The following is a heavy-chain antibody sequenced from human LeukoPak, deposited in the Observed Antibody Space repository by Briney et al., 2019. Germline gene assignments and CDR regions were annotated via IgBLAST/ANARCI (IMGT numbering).Heavy chain of an antibody. V-gene: IGHV3-21*01. CDR3: ARDRLGMGGYDWSDAFDI. D-gene: IGHD5-12*01. CDR2: ISSSSSYI. CDR1: GVTFSSYS. Sequence: GGSLRLSCAASGVTFSSYSMNWVRQAPGKGLEWVSSISSSSSYIYYADSVKGRFTISRDNAKDSLYLQMNSLRAEDTAVYYCARDRLGMGGYDWSDAFDIWGQGTMVTVSS. J-gene: IGHJ3*02.